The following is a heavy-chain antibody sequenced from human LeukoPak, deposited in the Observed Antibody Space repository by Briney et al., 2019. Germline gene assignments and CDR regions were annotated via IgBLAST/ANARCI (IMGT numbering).Heavy chain of an antibody. CDR3: ARGALSGAAAGFFDY. CDR1: GGSFSGYY. J-gene: IGHJ4*02. V-gene: IGHV4-34*01. CDR2: INHSGST. Sequence: PSETLSLTCAVYGGSFSGYYWSWIRQPPGKGLEWIGEINHSGSTNYNPPLKSRVTISVDTSKNQFSLKLSSVTAADTAVYYCARGALSGAAAGFFDYWGQGTLVTVSS. D-gene: IGHD6-13*01.